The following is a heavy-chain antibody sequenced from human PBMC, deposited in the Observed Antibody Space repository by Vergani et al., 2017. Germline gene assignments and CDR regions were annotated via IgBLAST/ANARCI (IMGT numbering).Heavy chain of an antibody. CDR2: IYYSGST. CDR3: ASGAYYFDY. V-gene: IGHV4-39*01. CDR1: ADSISSGSYY. J-gene: IGHJ4*02. Sequence: QLQLQQSGPGLVKPSETLFLTCTVSADSISSGSYYWGWIRQPPGKGLEWIGNIYYSGSTYYNPSLKSRVTISVDTSKNQFSLKLSSVTAADRAVYYCASGAYYFDYWGQGTLVTVSS.